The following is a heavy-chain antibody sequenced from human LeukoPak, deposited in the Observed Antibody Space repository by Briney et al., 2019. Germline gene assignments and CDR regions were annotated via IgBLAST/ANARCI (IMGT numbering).Heavy chain of an antibody. CDR1: GGSFSGYY. Sequence: SETLSLTCAVYGGSFSGYYWSWIRQPPGKGLEWIGEINHSGSTNYNPSLKSRVTISVDTSKNQFSLKLSSVTAADTAVYYCANYYRVYDDDAFDIWGQGTMVTVSS. CDR3: ANYYRVYDDDAFDI. CDR2: INHSGST. J-gene: IGHJ3*02. V-gene: IGHV4-34*01. D-gene: IGHD5/OR15-5a*01.